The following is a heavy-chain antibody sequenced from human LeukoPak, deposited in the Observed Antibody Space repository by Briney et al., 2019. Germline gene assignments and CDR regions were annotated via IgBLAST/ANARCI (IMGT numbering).Heavy chain of an antibody. J-gene: IGHJ4*02. Sequence: PSETLSLTCTVSGGSISSYYWSWIRQPPGKGLEWIGYIYYSGSTNYNPSLKSRVTISVDTSKNQFSLKLSSVTAADTAVYYCARDEIKYSSSWYYFDYWGQGTLVTVSS. V-gene: IGHV4-59*01. CDR3: ARDEIKYSSSWYYFDY. CDR2: IYYSGST. CDR1: GGSISSYY. D-gene: IGHD6-13*01.